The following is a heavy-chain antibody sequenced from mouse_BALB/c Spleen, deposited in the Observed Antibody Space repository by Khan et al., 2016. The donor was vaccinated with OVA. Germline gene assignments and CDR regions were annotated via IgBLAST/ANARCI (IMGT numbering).Heavy chain of an antibody. Sequence: QVQLQQSGAELARPGASVKLSCKASGYIFTDYYINWVKQRTGQGLEWIGEISPGSDDTYYNEKFKGKATLTEEQSSSTAYMQLSSLTSEDSAVYFCARRNYFGYTFAYWGQGTLVTVSA. J-gene: IGHJ3*01. V-gene: IGHV1-77*01. CDR2: ISPGSDDT. D-gene: IGHD1-2*01. CDR1: GYIFTDYY. CDR3: ARRNYFGYTFAY.